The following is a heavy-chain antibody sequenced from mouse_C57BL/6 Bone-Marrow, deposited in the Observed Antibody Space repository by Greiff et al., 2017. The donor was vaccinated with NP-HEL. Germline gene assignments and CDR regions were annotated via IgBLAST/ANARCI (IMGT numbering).Heavy chain of an antibody. J-gene: IGHJ2*01. CDR2: ILPGSGST. V-gene: IGHV1-9*01. CDR1: GYTFTGYW. D-gene: IGHD2-5*01. Sequence: VKLQQSGAELMKPGASVKLSCKATGYTFTGYWIEWVKQRPGHGLEWIGEILPGSGSTNYNEKFKGKATFTADTSSNTAYMQLSSLTTEDSAICYSERKRAYYNNFLFDYWGQGATLTVAS. CDR3: ERKRAYYNNFLFDY.